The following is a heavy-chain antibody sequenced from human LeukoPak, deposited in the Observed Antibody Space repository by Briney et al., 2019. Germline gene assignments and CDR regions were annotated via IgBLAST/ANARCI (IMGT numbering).Heavy chain of an antibody. CDR3: ASEGVVGATAHFDY. CDR2: ISSSSSYI. J-gene: IGHJ4*02. V-gene: IGHV3-21*01. D-gene: IGHD1-26*01. Sequence: PGGSLRLSCAASGFTFSSYTMNWVRQAPGKGLEWVSSISSSSSYIYYADSVKGRFTISRDNAKNSLFLQMNSLRAEDTAVYYCASEGVVGATAHFDYWGQGTLVTVSS. CDR1: GFTFSSYT.